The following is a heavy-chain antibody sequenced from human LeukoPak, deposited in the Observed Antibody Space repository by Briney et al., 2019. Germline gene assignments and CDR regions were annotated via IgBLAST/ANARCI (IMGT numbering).Heavy chain of an antibody. V-gene: IGHV1-24*01. CDR1: GYTLTELS. J-gene: IGHJ6*02. CDR3: ATHGWELGGNYYYGMDV. CDR2: FDPEDGET. D-gene: IGHD1-26*01. Sequence: ASVKVSCKVSGYTLTELSMHWVRQAPGKGLEWMGGFDPEDGETIYAQKFQGRVTMTEDTSTDTAYMELSSLRSEDTAVYYCATHGWELGGNYYYGMDVWGQGTTVTVSS.